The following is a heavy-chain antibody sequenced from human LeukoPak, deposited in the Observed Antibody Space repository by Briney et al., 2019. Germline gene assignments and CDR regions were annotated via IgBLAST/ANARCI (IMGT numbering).Heavy chain of an antibody. Sequence: PGGSLRLSCAASGFTFSSYGMHWVRQAPGKGLEWVAVISYDGSNNYYADSVKGRLTISRDNSENTLYLQMNSLRAEDTAVYYCAKGYSSSWYYFDYWGQGTLVTVSS. CDR3: AKGYSSSWYYFDY. V-gene: IGHV3-30*18. J-gene: IGHJ4*02. CDR1: GFTFSSYG. D-gene: IGHD6-13*01. CDR2: ISYDGSNN.